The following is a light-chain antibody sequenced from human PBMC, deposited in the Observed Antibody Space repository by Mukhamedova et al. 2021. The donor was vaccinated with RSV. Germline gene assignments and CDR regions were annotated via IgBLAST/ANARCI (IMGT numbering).Light chain of an antibody. J-gene: IGKJ1*01. Sequence: GERATLSCRASQSVSSNLAWYQHKPGQAPKLLIYGASTRATGIPARFSGSGSGTAFTLTISDMQSEDFAVYYCQQYHNWPPWTFGQ. V-gene: IGKV3-15*01. CDR2: GAS. CDR3: QQYHNWPPWT. CDR1: QSVSSN.